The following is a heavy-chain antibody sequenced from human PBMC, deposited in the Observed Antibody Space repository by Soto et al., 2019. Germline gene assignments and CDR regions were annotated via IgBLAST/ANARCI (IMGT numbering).Heavy chain of an antibody. Sequence: WGSLRLSCAASGFTFSDYAMSWFRQAPGKGLEWVSTIRGSDGTTYYADSVKGRFTISRDNSKNTLYLQMNSLRAEDTAIYYCARTGGTFSGPFDYWGQRTLVTAS. V-gene: IGHV3-23*01. J-gene: IGHJ4*02. CDR3: ARTGGTFSGPFDY. D-gene: IGHD1-26*01. CDR1: GFTFSDYA. CDR2: IRGSDGTT.